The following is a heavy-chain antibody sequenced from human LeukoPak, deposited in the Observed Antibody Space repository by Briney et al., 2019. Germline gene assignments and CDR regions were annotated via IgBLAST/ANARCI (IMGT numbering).Heavy chain of an antibody. CDR3: AKSLGGDYYYGMDV. D-gene: IGHD4-17*01. Sequence: GGSLRLSCAASGFTFSSYAMSWVRQAPGKGLEWVSAIRGSGGSTYYADSVKGRFTISRDNSKNTLYVQMNSLRAEDTAVYYCAKSLGGDYYYGMDVWGQGTTVTVSS. J-gene: IGHJ6*02. V-gene: IGHV3-23*01. CDR2: IRGSGGST. CDR1: GFTFSSYA.